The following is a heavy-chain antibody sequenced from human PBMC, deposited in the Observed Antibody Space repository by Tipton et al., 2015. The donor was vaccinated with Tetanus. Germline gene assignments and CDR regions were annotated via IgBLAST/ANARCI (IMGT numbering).Heavy chain of an antibody. CDR3: ARGLGLCTGGSCSF. CDR2: ISRRGST. D-gene: IGHD2-15*01. J-gene: IGHJ4*02. V-gene: IGHV4-4*07. Sequence: TLSLTCTVSGDPMNDFYWSWIRQPPGKGLEWIGHISRRGSTNYNPSLKSRVTMSVDTSKNQFSLRLSSVTAADTAIYYCARGLGLCTGGSCSFWGQGTPVTVSS. CDR1: GDPMNDFY.